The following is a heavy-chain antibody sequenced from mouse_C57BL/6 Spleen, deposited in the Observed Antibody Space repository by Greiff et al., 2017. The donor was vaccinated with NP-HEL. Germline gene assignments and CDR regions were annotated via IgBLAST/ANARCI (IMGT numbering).Heavy chain of an antibody. CDR1: VYSITSGYY. Sequence: ESGPGLVKPSQSPSLTCSVTVYSITSGYYWNWIRQFPGNKLEWMGYISYDGSNNYNPSLKNRISITRDTSKNQFFLKLNSVTTEDTATYYCARDEELGGFAYWGQGTLVTVSA. J-gene: IGHJ3*01. D-gene: IGHD3-1*01. CDR2: ISYDGSN. V-gene: IGHV3-6*01. CDR3: ARDEELGGFAY.